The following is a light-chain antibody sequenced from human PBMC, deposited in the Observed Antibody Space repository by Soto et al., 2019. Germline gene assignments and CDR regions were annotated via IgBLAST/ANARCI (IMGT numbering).Light chain of an antibody. CDR1: QSVSSGY. V-gene: IGKV3-20*01. CDR2: DAS. CDR3: QQYNKWPLT. Sequence: EIVLTQSPGTLSLSPGERGTLSCRASQSVSSGYLAWYQQKPGQAPRLLIYDASSRATGIPDRFSGSGSGTDFTLTISRLEPEDFATYYCQQYNKWPLTFGGGTKVDIK. J-gene: IGKJ4*01.